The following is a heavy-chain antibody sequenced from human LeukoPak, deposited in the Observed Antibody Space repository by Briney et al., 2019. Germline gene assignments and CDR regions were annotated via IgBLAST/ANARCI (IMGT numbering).Heavy chain of an antibody. CDR3: AKFPGFYGDYPKDAFDI. D-gene: IGHD4-17*01. J-gene: IGHJ3*02. V-gene: IGHV3-30*18. CDR2: ISYDGSNK. Sequence: GRSLRLSCAASGFTFSSYGMHWVRQAPGKGLEWVAVISYDGSNKYYADSVKGRFTISRDNSKNTLYLRMNSLRAEDTAVYYCAKFPGFYGDYPKDAFDIWGQGTVVTVSS. CDR1: GFTFSSYG.